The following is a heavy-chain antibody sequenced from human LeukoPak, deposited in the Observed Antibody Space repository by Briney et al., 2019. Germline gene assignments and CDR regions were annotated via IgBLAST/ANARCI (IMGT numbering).Heavy chain of an antibody. CDR3: AKLPGRAADY. CDR2: ISDSGGST. Sequence: PGGSLRLSCAASGFTFSSYVMNWVRQAPGKGLEWVSGISDSGGSTYYADSVKGRFTISRDNSENTLYLQMNSLRAEDTAVYYCAKLPGRAADYWGQGTLVTVSS. V-gene: IGHV3-23*01. CDR1: GFTFSSYV. J-gene: IGHJ4*02.